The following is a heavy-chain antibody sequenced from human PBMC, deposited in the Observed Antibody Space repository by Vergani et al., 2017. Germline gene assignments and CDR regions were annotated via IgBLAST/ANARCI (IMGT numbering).Heavy chain of an antibody. CDR3: ARGDIVGWFDP. V-gene: IGHV1-3*01. CDR2: INAGNGNT. Sequence: QVQLVQSGAEVKKPGASVKVSCKVSGYTLTELSMHWVRQAPGKGLEWMGWINAGNGNTKYSQKFQGRVTITRDTSASTAYMELSSLRSEDTAVYYCARGDIVGWFDPWGQGTLVTGSS. CDR1: GYTLTELS. D-gene: IGHD2-15*01. J-gene: IGHJ5*02.